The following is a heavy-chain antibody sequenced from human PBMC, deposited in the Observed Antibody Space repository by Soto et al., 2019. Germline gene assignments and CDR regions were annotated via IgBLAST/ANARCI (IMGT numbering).Heavy chain of an antibody. D-gene: IGHD2-2*01. V-gene: IGHV4-31*03. Sequence: QVQLQESGPGLVKPSQTLSLTCTVSGAPMRRGNYYWTWIRQLRGKGLEWIVYGHHSGTPYSNPSLNRGASIAVDTTKNQFSVTGNSVTAADAVVYYWASEIIVVVPTAKGGFDLWGQGTLVTVSS. CDR2: GHHSGTP. J-gene: IGHJ5*02. CDR1: GAPMRRGNYY. CDR3: ASEIIVVVPTAKGGFDL.